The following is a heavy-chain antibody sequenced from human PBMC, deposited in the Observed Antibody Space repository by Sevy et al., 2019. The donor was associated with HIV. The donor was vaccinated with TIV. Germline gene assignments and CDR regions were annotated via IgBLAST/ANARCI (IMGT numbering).Heavy chain of an antibody. CDR1: RFTFSSYW. CDR2: INLDGSET. V-gene: IGHV3-7*01. J-gene: IGHJ4*02. Sequence: GGSLRLSCAASRFTFSSYWMSWVRQAPGKGLEWLATINLDGSETFYVDSVKGRFTISRHNPRKSVYLQMTSLSAEDTAVYYCARLFYGSADYWGQGTLVTVSS. CDR3: ARLFYGSADY. D-gene: IGHD3-10*01.